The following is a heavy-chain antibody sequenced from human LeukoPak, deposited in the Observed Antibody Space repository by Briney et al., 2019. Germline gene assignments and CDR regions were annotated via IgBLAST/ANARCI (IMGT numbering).Heavy chain of an antibody. Sequence: SQTLSLTCAISGDSVSSNSAAWNWIRQSPSRGLEWLGRTYYRSEWYNDAAGSVKNRITSNPDTSKNQVSLQLNSVPPGDTAVYYCARGPGLRMGGFDIWGQGTVVSVSS. V-gene: IGHV6-1*01. J-gene: IGHJ3*02. CDR3: ARGPGLRMGGFDI. CDR1: GDSVSSNSAA. D-gene: IGHD5-12*01. CDR2: TYYRSEWYN.